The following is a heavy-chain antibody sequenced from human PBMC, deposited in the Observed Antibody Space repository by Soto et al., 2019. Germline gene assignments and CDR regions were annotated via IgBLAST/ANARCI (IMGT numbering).Heavy chain of an antibody. Sequence: QVQVVQSGAEVKKPGSSVKVSCKALGGSYSTYIISWVRQAPGQGLEWMGRIIPTLGIANYAQTFHGRVTXXXDXXTTTVYMELTDLRSEDTDVYYCARDTASDYPLHDYWGQGTLVTVSS. CDR3: ARDTASDYPLHDY. V-gene: IGHV1-69*08. D-gene: IGHD4-17*01. J-gene: IGHJ4*02. CDR1: GGSYSTYI. CDR2: IIPTLGIA.